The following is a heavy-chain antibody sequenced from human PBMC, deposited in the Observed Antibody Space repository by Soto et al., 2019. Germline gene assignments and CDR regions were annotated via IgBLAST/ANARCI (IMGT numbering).Heavy chain of an antibody. Sequence: EVQLMESGGGLVQPGGSLRLSCVGSGFTLSMSAVSWVRQAPGKGLEWVSYISDSGDRTYYADSVKGRFTISRDRSKNAVSSQMNTLRAEDSSLCSCAKDRGIIVIAGDAFDASGQGTMVTVSS. V-gene: IGHV3-23*01. CDR3: AKDRGIIVIAGDAFDA. J-gene: IGHJ3*01. D-gene: IGHD3-16*02. CDR2: ISDSGDRT. CDR1: GFTLSMSA.